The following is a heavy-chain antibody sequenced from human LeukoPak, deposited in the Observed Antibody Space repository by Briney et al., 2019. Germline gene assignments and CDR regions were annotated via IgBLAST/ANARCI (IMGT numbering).Heavy chain of an antibody. Sequence: PGGSLRLSCAASGFTFSSYSMNWVRQAPGKGLEWVSSISSSSSYIYYADSVKGRFTISRDNAKNSLYLQMNSLRAEDKAVYYCAKDLGVGCSSTSCPNWFDPWGQGTLVTVSS. CDR2: ISSSSSYI. V-gene: IGHV3-21*04. CDR3: AKDLGVGCSSTSCPNWFDP. J-gene: IGHJ5*02. CDR1: GFTFSSYS. D-gene: IGHD2-2*01.